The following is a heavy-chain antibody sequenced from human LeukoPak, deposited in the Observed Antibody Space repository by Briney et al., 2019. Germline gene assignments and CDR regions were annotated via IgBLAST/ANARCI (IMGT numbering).Heavy chain of an antibody. CDR2: INAGNGNT. V-gene: IGHV1-3*01. J-gene: IGHJ4*02. Sequence: ASVKVSCKASEYTFTDYAINWVRQAPGQRLEWMGWINAGNGNTRYSQRFQGRVTITRDTSASTAYMELSSLTSEDTAVYYCTRGRWSATTASYYLDFWGQGTLVTVSS. D-gene: IGHD5-24*01. CDR3: TRGRWSATTASYYLDF. CDR1: EYTFTDYA.